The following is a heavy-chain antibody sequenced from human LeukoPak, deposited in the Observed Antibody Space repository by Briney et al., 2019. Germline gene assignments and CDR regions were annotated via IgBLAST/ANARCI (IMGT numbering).Heavy chain of an antibody. CDR1: GFTFSSYA. CDR3: AKPPSSYYYFDY. V-gene: IGHV3-23*01. Sequence: AGGSLRLSCAASGFTFSSYALTWVRQSPGKGLEWVSSVIGSGDNTYYADSVKGRFTISRDNSKNTLYLQMSSLRAEDTAVYYCAKPPSSYYYFDYWGQGTLVTVSS. CDR2: VIGSGDNT. D-gene: IGHD3-22*01. J-gene: IGHJ4*02.